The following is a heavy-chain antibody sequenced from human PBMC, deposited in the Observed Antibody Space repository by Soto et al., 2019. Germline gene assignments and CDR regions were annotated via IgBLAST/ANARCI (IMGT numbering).Heavy chain of an antibody. J-gene: IGHJ4*02. V-gene: IGHV4-4*07. CDR2: IHSTRSP. Sequence: TXETLSLTCTVSGDSFSKYYWNWIRQPAGKGLEWIGRIHSTRSPNYNPSLKSRVTMSVDTSKNQFSLKLNLTSVTAADTAVYYCARSPDYGDYANLDTWGQGTLVTVSS. CDR3: ARSPDYGDYANLDT. CDR1: GDSFSKYY. D-gene: IGHD4-17*01.